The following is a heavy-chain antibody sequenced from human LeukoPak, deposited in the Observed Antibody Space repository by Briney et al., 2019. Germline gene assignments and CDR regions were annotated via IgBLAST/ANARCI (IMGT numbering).Heavy chain of an antibody. Sequence: GGSLRLSCAASGFTFSSYWMSWVRQAPGKGLEWVANIKQDGGEKYYVESVKGRFTISRDNVRNSLYLQMNSLRVEDTAVYYCARARGGYDLDYWGQGTLVTVSS. V-gene: IGHV3-7*01. J-gene: IGHJ4*02. D-gene: IGHD5-12*01. CDR1: GFTFSSYW. CDR2: IKQDGGEK. CDR3: ARARGGYDLDY.